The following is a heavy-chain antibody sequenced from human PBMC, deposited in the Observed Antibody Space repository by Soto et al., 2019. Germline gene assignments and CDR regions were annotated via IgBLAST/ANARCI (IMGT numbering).Heavy chain of an antibody. D-gene: IGHD2-2*01. CDR1: GFTFSSYA. Sequence: EVQLLESGGGLVQPGGSLRLSCAASGFTFSSYAMSWVRQAPGKGLEWVSAISGSGGSTYYADSVKGRFTISRDNSKNTLYLQMNSLGAEDTAVYYCAKGISPIVVVPAARDYWGQGTLVTVSS. CDR2: ISGSGGST. J-gene: IGHJ4*02. CDR3: AKGISPIVVVPAARDY. V-gene: IGHV3-23*01.